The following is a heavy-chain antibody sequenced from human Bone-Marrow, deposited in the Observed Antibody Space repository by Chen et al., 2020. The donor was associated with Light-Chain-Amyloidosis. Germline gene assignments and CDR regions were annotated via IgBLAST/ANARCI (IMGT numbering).Heavy chain of an antibody. Sequence: EVQLVESGGGLVKPGGSLRLPYAASGFTFSSHAMTWVRQAPGKGLEWLSSISSNSYKYYADSVKGRFTISRDNAMNSVYLQMNSLRAEDTAVYYCAGSWRELLVSPYYYMDVWGKGTTVTVSS. CDR1: GFTFSSHA. CDR3: AGSWRELLVSPYYYMDV. V-gene: IGHV3-21*02. J-gene: IGHJ6*03. CDR2: ISSNSYK. D-gene: IGHD1-26*01.